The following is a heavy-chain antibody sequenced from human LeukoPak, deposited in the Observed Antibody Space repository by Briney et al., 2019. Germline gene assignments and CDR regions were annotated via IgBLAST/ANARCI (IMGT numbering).Heavy chain of an antibody. D-gene: IGHD3-10*01. CDR3: ASHLWFEKYFDY. J-gene: IGHJ4*02. V-gene: IGHV4-30-2*01. CDR2: IYHSGST. CDR1: GGSISSGGYS. Sequence: PSQTLSLTCAVSGGSISSGGYSWSWIRQPPGKGLEWIGYIYHSGSTYYNPSLKSRVTISVDTSKNQFSLKLSSVTAADTAAYYCASHLWFEKYFDYWGQGALVTVSS.